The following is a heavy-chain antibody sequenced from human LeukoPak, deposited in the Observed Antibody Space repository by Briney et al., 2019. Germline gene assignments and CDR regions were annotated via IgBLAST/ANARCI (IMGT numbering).Heavy chain of an antibody. CDR3: ARHCGGDCYSGLWFDP. CDR1: GGSISSSSYY. J-gene: IGHJ5*02. D-gene: IGHD2-21*02. Sequence: SETLSLTCTDSGGSISSSSYYWGWIRQPPGKGLEWIGSIYYSGSTYYNPSLKSRVTISVDTSKNQFSLKLSSVTAADTAVYYCARHCGGDCYSGLWFDPWGQGTLVTVSS. CDR2: IYYSGST. V-gene: IGHV4-39*01.